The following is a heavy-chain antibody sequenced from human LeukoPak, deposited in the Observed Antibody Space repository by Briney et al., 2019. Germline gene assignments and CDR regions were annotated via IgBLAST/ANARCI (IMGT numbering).Heavy chain of an antibody. CDR2: IYHSGST. V-gene: IGHV4-59*01. D-gene: IGHD3-3*01. CDR1: GDSITSYY. Sequence: ASETLSLTCTVSGDSITSYYWNWIRQPPGKGLEWIGHIYHSGSTNYNPSPKSRVTTSVNTSKNQISLKLSSVTAADTAVYYCARPASAYYVNEGFDIWGQGTMVTVSS. CDR3: ARPASAYYVNEGFDI. J-gene: IGHJ3*02.